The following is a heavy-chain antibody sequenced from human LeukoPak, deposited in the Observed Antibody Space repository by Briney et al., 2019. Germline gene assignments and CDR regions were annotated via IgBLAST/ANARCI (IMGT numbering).Heavy chain of an antibody. D-gene: IGHD3-16*01. J-gene: IGHJ4*02. CDR1: GFTFSSYA. CDR3: AKDQNAMITPTYYFDY. Sequence: GGSLRLACAASGFTFSSYAMSWVRQAPGKGLEWGSAISGSGGSTYYADSVKGRFTISRDNSKNTLYLQMNSLRAEDTAVYYCAKDQNAMITPTYYFDYWGQGTLVTVSS. V-gene: IGHV3-23*01. CDR2: ISGSGGST.